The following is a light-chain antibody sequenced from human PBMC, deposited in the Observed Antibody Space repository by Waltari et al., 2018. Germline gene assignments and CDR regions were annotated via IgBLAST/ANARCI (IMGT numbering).Light chain of an antibody. CDR1: SGHSSYA. Sequence: QLVLTQSPSDSASLGASVKLTCTLSSGHSSYAIAWHQQQPEKGPRYLMKVNRDGSHSKGDGIPDRFSGSSSGAERYLTISSLQSEDEADYYCQTWGTGIRVFGGGTKLTVL. V-gene: IGLV4-69*01. CDR3: QTWGTGIRV. J-gene: IGLJ2*01. CDR2: VNRDGSH.